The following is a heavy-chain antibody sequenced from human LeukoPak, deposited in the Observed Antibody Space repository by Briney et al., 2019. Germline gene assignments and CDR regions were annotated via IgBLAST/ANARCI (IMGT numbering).Heavy chain of an antibody. J-gene: IGHJ5*02. Sequence: PGASVKVSCKASGYTFTTDGISWVRQAPGQGLEWMGWISAYNGYTNYAQKLQGRVTMTTDTSTSTAYMELRSLRSDDTAVYYYARGDAGDWFDPWGQGTLVTVSS. D-gene: IGHD3-10*01. CDR3: ARGDAGDWFDP. CDR2: ISAYNGYT. CDR1: GYTFTTDG. V-gene: IGHV1-18*01.